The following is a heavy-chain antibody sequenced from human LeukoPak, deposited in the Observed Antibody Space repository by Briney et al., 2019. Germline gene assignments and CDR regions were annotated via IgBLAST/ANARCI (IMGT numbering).Heavy chain of an antibody. CDR3: TRFRGSGSSTLYSFVY. CDR2: LSGDSSSI. D-gene: IGHD3-10*01. J-gene: IGHJ4*02. Sequence: GGSLRLSCAASQFTFNNNAMSWVRQAPGKGLEWVSGLSGDSSSIYYAASVKGRFTISRDNSKNMLYLQMNSLRAEDTAVYYCTRFRGSGSSTLYSFVYWGQGSLVTVAP. V-gene: IGHV3-23*01. CDR1: QFTFNNNA.